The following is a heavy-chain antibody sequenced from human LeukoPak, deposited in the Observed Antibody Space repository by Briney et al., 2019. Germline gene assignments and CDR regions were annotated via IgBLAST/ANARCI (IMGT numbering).Heavy chain of an antibody. D-gene: IGHD2-15*01. V-gene: IGHV3-48*03. CDR2: ISSSGSTI. CDR1: GFTFSSYE. CDR3: ARGWCSGGSCYYPYFDY. Sequence: GGSLRLSCAASGFTFSSYEMNWVRQAPGKGLEWVSYISSSGSTIYYADSVKGRFTISRDNAKNSLYLQMNSLRAEDTAVYYCARGWCSGGSCYYPYFDYWGQGTLVTVSS. J-gene: IGHJ4*02.